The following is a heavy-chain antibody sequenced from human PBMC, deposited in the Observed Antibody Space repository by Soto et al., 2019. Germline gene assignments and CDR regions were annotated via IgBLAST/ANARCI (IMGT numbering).Heavy chain of an antibody. V-gene: IGHV1-46*01. CDR2: INPSGGST. CDR1: GYTFTSYY. Sequence: ASVKVCCKASGYTFTSYYMHWVRQAPGQGLEWMGIINPSGGSTSYAQKFQGRVTMTRDTSTSTVYMELSSLRSEDTAVYYCARAHLDGALDYWGQGTLVTVSS. CDR3: ARAHLDGALDY. D-gene: IGHD4-17*01. J-gene: IGHJ4*02.